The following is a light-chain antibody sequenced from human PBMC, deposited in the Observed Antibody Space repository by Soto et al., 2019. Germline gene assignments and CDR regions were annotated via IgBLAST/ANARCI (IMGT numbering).Light chain of an antibody. V-gene: IGKV1-27*01. J-gene: IGKJ1*01. CDR3: QTYDKAPWT. Sequence: DIQMTQSPSSLSASVGDRVTITCRASQYIHTHLAWYQQKPGNSPKLLVYGASTLHSGVPSRFSASGSGTDSILTISSLQSEDVATYHCQTYDKAPWTFGPGTRV. CDR2: GAS. CDR1: QYIHTH.